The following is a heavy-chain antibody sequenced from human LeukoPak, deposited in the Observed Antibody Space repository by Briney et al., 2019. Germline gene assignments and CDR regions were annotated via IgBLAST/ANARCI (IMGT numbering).Heavy chain of an antibody. Sequence: GRSLRLSCAASGFTFSGYGMHWVRQAPGKGLEWVAVISYDGTKKYDADSVKGRFTISRDNSKNTLYLQMNSLRAEDTAVYYCAKRSGYSSGWYGMDVWGQGTTVTVSS. J-gene: IGHJ6*02. D-gene: IGHD6-25*01. CDR1: GFTFSGYG. CDR2: ISYDGTKK. CDR3: AKRSGYSSGWYGMDV. V-gene: IGHV3-30*18.